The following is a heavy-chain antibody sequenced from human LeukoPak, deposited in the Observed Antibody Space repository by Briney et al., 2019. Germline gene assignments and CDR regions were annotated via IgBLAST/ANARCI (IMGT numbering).Heavy chain of an antibody. CDR1: GFTFDDYA. Sequence: GGSLRLSCAASGFTFDDYAMHWVRQAPGKGLEWVSGISWNSGSIGYADSVKGRFTISRDNAKNSLYLQMNSLRAEDTALYYCAKDATYSSGWTDYWGQGTLVTVSS. D-gene: IGHD6-19*01. J-gene: IGHJ4*02. CDR2: ISWNSGSI. CDR3: AKDATYSSGWTDY. V-gene: IGHV3-9*01.